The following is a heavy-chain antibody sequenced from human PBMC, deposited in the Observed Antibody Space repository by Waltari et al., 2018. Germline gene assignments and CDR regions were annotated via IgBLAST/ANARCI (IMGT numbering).Heavy chain of an antibody. Sequence: QVQLQESGPGLVKPSETLSLTSPVSVYSISSGYYWGWIRQPPGKGLEWIGNIYHSGSTYYNPSLKSRVTISVDTSKNQFSLKLSSVTAADTAVYYCARHVYTTLDYWGQGTLVTVSS. D-gene: IGHD3-16*01. J-gene: IGHJ4*02. CDR2: IYHSGST. V-gene: IGHV4-38-2*01. CDR3: ARHVYTTLDY. CDR1: VYSISSGYY.